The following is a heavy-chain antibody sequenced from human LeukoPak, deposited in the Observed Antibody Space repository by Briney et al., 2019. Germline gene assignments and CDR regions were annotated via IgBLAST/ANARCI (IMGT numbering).Heavy chain of an antibody. CDR2: INPNSGGT. CDR3: AAGTMVRGVLFRGTGYYFDY. Sequence: ASVKASCKASGYTFTGYYMHWVRQAPGQGLEWMGWINPNSGGTNYAQKFQGRVTMTRDTSISTAYMELSSLRSEDTAVYYCAAGTMVRGVLFRGTGYYFDYWGQGTLVTVSS. V-gene: IGHV1-2*02. CDR1: GYTFTGYY. D-gene: IGHD3-10*01. J-gene: IGHJ4*02.